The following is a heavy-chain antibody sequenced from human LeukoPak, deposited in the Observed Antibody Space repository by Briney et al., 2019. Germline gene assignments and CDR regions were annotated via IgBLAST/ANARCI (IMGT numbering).Heavy chain of an antibody. CDR3: ASRNYGDYGAAYYYYYMDV. J-gene: IGHJ6*03. Sequence: SETLSLTRTVSGGSINSSSYFWGGIRQPPGKGLEWIGSIYYSGSTYYSPSIKSRVTMSVDTSKNQIPLKLSSVTAADTAVYYCASRNYGDYGAAYYYYYMDVWGKGTTVTVSS. V-gene: IGHV4-39*06. CDR1: GGSINSSSYF. CDR2: IYYSGST. D-gene: IGHD4-17*01.